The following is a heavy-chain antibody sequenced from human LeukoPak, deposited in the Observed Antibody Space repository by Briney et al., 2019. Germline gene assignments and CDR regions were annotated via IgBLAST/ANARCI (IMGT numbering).Heavy chain of an antibody. J-gene: IGHJ4*02. CDR1: GGTFSSYA. CDR2: IIPIFGTA. Sequence: ASVKVSCKASGGTFSSYAISWVRQAPGQGLEWMGGIIPIFGTANYAQKFQGRVTITTDESTSTAYMELSSLRSEDTAVYYCASGRRYYYGSGSSVDYWGQGTLVTVSS. V-gene: IGHV1-69*05. CDR3: ASGRRYYYGSGSSVDY. D-gene: IGHD3-10*01.